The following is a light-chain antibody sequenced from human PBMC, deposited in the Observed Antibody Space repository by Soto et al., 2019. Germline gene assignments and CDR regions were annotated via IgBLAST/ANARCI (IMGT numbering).Light chain of an antibody. Sequence: EIVMTQSPATLSLSPGERATLSCRASQSVSSNLAWYQQKPGQAPRLLIYGASSRATGIPDRFSGSGSGTDFTLTISRLEPEDFAVYYCQQYGSSAYTFGQGTKVDIK. CDR3: QQYGSSAYT. J-gene: IGKJ2*01. CDR2: GAS. CDR1: QSVSSN. V-gene: IGKV3-20*01.